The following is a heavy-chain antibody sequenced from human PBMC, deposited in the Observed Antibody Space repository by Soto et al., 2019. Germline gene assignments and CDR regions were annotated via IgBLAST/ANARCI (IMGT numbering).Heavy chain of an antibody. V-gene: IGHV2-5*02. CDR2: IYWDDDK. Sequence: QITLKESGPTLVKPTQTLTLTCTFSGFSLSTSGVGVAWIRQPPGKALEWLALIYWDDDKRYSPSLKSRLTRNKDTPKNQVGLTRTNTDPGDTATYYWAHSRKAYYDIWTGYNYWGQGTLVTVSS. CDR1: GFSLSTSGVG. CDR3: AHSRKAYYDIWTGYNY. J-gene: IGHJ4*02. D-gene: IGHD3-9*01.